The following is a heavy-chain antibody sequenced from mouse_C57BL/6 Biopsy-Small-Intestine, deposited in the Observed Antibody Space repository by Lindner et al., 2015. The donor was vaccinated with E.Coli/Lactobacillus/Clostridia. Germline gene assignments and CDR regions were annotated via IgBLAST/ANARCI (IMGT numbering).Heavy chain of an antibody. D-gene: IGHD2-3*01. J-gene: IGHJ3*01. CDR1: GYTFTTFY. V-gene: IGHV1S12*01. CDR3: ARYKYGNIDGFDI. CDR2: INPSGGAT. Sequence: SVKVSCKASGYTFTTFYIHWVRQAPGQGLEWMGLINPSGGATSYAQNFQDRVIMTRDTSASTVYMELSSLRSEDTAVYYCARYKYGNIDGFDIWGQGTMVTVSP.